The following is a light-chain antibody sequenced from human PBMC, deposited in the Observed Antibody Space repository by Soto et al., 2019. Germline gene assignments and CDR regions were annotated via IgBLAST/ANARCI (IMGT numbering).Light chain of an antibody. CDR3: QQYKSSPVT. J-gene: IGKJ4*01. CDR1: QSISDW. CDR2: DAS. Sequence: DIQMTQSPSTLSASVGDRVTITCRANQSISDWLAWYQQKPGKAPKLLIYDASNLESGVPSRFSGSGSGTEFTLTFSSLQPDDFATYYCQQYKSSPVTVGGGTKMEIK. V-gene: IGKV1-5*01.